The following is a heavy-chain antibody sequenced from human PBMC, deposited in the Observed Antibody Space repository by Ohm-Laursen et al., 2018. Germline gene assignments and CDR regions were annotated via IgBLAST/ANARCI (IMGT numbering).Heavy chain of an antibody. CDR2: ISHDGSNK. D-gene: IGHD5-24*01. V-gene: IGHV3-30*03. CDR3: ASRDGPPGAFDI. Sequence: SLRLSCAASGFSFSSHGMHWVRQAPGKGLEWVAVISHDGSNKYYADSVKGRFTISRDNSKNTLYLQMNSLRAEDTAVYYCASRDGPPGAFDIWGQGTMVTVSS. CDR1: GFSFSSHG. J-gene: IGHJ3*02.